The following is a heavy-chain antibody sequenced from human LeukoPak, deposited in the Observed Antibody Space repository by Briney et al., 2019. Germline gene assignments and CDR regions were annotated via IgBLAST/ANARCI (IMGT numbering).Heavy chain of an antibody. V-gene: IGHV4-31*03. D-gene: IGHD5-18*01. CDR1: GGSISSGGYY. Sequence: PSQTLSLTCTVSGGSISSGGYYWSWIRQHPGKGLEWIGSIFSSGSTYYNTSLKSRLTISVDTSKNQFSLKLSSVTAADTAVYYCARGSGYSYGSYGMDVWGQGTTVTVSS. J-gene: IGHJ6*02. CDR3: ARGSGYSYGSYGMDV. CDR2: IFSSGST.